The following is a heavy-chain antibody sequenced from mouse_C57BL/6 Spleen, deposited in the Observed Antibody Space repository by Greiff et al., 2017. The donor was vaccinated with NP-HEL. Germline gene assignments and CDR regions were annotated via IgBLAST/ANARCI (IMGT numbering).Heavy chain of an antibody. V-gene: IGHV1-54*01. J-gene: IGHJ2*01. CDR1: GYAFTNYL. CDR3: ARGFLPGDY. Sequence: QVQLQQSGAELVRPGTSVKVSCKASGYAFTNYLIEWVKQRPGQGLEWIGVINPGSGGTNYNEKFKGKSTLTVDKSSSTAYMQLSSLTSEDSAVYYCARGFLPGDYWGQGTTLTVSS. CDR2: INPGSGGT.